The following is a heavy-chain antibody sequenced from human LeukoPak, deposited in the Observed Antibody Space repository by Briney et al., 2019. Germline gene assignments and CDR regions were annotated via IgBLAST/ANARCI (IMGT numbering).Heavy chain of an antibody. CDR1: GGSISSGGYS. V-gene: IGHV4-30-2*01. D-gene: IGHD6-19*01. Sequence: PSETLSLTCAVSGGSISSGGYSWSWIRQPPGKGLEWIGYIYHSGSTYYNPSLKSRVTISVDRSKNQFSLKLSSVTAADTAVYYCARSLGIAVAGRYYFDYWGQGTLVTVSS. CDR2: IYHSGST. CDR3: ARSLGIAVAGRYYFDY. J-gene: IGHJ4*02.